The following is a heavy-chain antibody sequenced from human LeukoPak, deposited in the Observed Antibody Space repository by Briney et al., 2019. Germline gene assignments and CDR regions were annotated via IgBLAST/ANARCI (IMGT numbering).Heavy chain of an antibody. CDR1: GFTFSSYS. V-gene: IGHV3-21*04. CDR2: ISSSSSYI. CDR3: ARVPSQIYYYMDV. Sequence: KSGGSLRLSCAASGFTFSSYSMNWVRQAPGKGLEWVSSISSSSSYIYYADSVKGRFTISRDSAKNSLYLQMNSLRAEDTAVYYCARVPSQIYYYMDVWGKGTTVTISS. J-gene: IGHJ6*03.